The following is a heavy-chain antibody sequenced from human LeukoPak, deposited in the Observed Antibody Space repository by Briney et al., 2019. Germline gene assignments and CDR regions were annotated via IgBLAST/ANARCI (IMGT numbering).Heavy chain of an antibody. V-gene: IGHV4-34*01. J-gene: IGHJ4*02. CDR3: ARLAKTYYYDSSGYGGFDY. Sequence: PSETLSLTCAVYGGSFSGYYWSWIRQPPGKGLEWIGEINHSGSTNYNPSLKSRVTISVDTSKNQFSLKLSSVTAADTAVYYCARLAKTYYYDSSGYGGFDYWGQGTLVTVSS. CDR2: INHSGST. D-gene: IGHD3-22*01. CDR1: GGSFSGYY.